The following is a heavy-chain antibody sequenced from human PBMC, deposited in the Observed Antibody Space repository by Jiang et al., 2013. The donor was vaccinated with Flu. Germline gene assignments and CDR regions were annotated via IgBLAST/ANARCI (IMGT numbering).Heavy chain of an antibody. J-gene: IGHJ5*02. V-gene: IGHV6-1*01. Sequence: QTLSLTSCQSPGTSVSSNSAAWNWIRQSHREALSGWKTYYRSKWYNDYAVSVKSRITINPDTSKNQFSLQLNSVTPEDTAVYYCARDEVRAAAAQGRNWFDPWGQGTLVTVSS. CDR1: GTSVSSNSAA. D-gene: IGHD6-13*01. CDR3: ARDEVRAAAAQGRNWFDP. CDR2: TYYRSKWYN.